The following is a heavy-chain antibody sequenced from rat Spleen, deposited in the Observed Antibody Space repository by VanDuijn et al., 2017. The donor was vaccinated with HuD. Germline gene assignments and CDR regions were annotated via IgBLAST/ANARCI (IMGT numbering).Heavy chain of an antibody. CDR1: GFTFSDYA. Sequence: EVQLVESGGGLVQPGMSLKLSCKASGFTFSDYAMAWVRQAPLKGLEWVASITNTGGSTYYRDSVKGRFTISRDIAQSTLYLQMGSLGSGDTATYYCATGITLVWGRGVMVTVSS. J-gene: IGHJ2*01. D-gene: IGHD1-2*01. CDR3: ATGITLV. V-gene: IGHV5-29*01. CDR2: ITNTGGST.